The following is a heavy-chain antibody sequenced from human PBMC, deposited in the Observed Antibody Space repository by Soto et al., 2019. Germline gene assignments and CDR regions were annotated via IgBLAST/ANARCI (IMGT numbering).Heavy chain of an antibody. D-gene: IGHD2-2*01. Sequence: QVQLQESGPGLVKPSETLSLTCTVSGGSISSYYWSWIRQPAGKGLEWIGRIYTSGSTNYNPSLKSRVTMSVDTSKNQFSLKLSSVTAADTAVYYCSRDDTVYCSSTSCYPYYYYGMDVWGQGTTVTVSS. J-gene: IGHJ6*02. CDR3: SRDDTVYCSSTSCYPYYYYGMDV. V-gene: IGHV4-4*07. CDR2: IYTSGST. CDR1: GGSISSYY.